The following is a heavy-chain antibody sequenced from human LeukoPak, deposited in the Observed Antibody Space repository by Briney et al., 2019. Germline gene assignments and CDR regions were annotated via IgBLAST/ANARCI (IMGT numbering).Heavy chain of an antibody. Sequence: SETLSLTCAVYGGSLSGYYWSWIRQPPGKGLEWIGEINHSGGTNYNPSLKSRVTISVDTSKNQFSLKLSSVTAADTAVYYCARGAGCSGGSCYGPDYWGQGTLVTVSS. J-gene: IGHJ4*02. CDR1: GGSLSGYY. CDR3: ARGAGCSGGSCYGPDY. CDR2: INHSGGT. V-gene: IGHV4-34*01. D-gene: IGHD2-15*01.